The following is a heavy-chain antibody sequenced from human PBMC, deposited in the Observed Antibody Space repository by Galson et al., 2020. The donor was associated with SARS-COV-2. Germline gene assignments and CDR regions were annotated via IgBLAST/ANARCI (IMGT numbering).Heavy chain of an antibody. V-gene: IGHV5-51*01. CDR1: GYRFTSYW. Sequence: GESLKISCQASGYRFTSYWIGWVRQMPGKGLEWMGIVFPGDSKTRYSPSFQGQVTISADKSISTAYLQWSSLKASDTAIYYCARHTADCSNGICYADYYHGLDVWGQGTAVTVS. CDR2: VFPGDSKT. J-gene: IGHJ6*02. CDR3: ARHTADCSNGICYADYYHGLDV. D-gene: IGHD2-8*01.